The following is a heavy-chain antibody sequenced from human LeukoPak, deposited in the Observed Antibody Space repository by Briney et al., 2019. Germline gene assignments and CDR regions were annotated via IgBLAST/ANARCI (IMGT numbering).Heavy chain of an antibody. CDR2: IWYDGSNK. V-gene: IGHV3-33*01. D-gene: IGHD6-19*01. CDR1: GFTFSSYG. CDR3: AREGYSSGWFDY. J-gene: IGHJ4*02. Sequence: GGSLRLSCAASGFTFSSYGMHWVRQAPGKGLEWVAVIWYDGSNKYYADSVKGRFTISRDNSKNTLYLQMNSLRAEDTAVHYCAREGYSSGWFDYWGQGTLVTVSS.